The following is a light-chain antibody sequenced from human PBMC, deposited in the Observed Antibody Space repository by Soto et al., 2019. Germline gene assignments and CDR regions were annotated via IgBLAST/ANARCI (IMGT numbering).Light chain of an antibody. J-gene: IGKJ2*01. V-gene: IGKV1-39*01. CDR1: QIINTY. CDR3: QQRFTTPPYT. Sequence: DVQMTQSPSSLSVSVGDRVTITCRASQIINTYLNWYQQKPGKAPKLLIFAASTLRDGVPSRFQGSGSGTDFTLTITSLQPEDFATYYCQQRFTTPPYTFGQGTKLEIK. CDR2: AAS.